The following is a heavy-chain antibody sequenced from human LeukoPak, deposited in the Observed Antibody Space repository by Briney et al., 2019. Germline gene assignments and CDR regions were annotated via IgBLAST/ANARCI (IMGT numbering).Heavy chain of an antibody. CDR2: VNHSGST. J-gene: IGHJ4*02. CDR1: GGSFSNYY. Sequence: PSETLSLTCAVYGGSFSNYYWSWISQPPGKGLEWIGEVNHSGSTNYNPSLKSRLTISVDTSQKQFSLKLSSVTAADTAVYYCARAPVRVAAVGKYFDFWGQETLVIVSS. CDR3: ARAPVRVAAVGKYFDF. D-gene: IGHD6-13*01. V-gene: IGHV4-34*01.